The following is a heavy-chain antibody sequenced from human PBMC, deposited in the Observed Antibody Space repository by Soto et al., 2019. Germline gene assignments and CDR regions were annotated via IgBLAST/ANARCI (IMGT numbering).Heavy chain of an antibody. CDR2: IYYSGST. J-gene: IGHJ5*02. CDR1: GGSISSYY. D-gene: IGHD3-3*01. CDR3: AKVNDFWTGYYSTNWFDP. V-gene: IGHV4-59*01. Sequence: SETLSLTCTVSGGSISSYYWSWIRQPPGKGLEWIGYIYYSGSTNYNPSLKSRVTISVDTSRNQFSLKLSSVTAADTAVYYCAKVNDFWTGYYSTNWFDPWGQGTLVTVSS.